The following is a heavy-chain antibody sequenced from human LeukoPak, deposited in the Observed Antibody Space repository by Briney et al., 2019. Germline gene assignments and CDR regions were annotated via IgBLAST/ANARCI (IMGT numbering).Heavy chain of an antibody. J-gene: IGHJ4*02. CDR2: IYTSGST. V-gene: IGHV4-61*02. D-gene: IGHD5-24*01. CDR1: GGSIGSSSYY. CDR3: AREGDGYNYRDYFDY. Sequence: SETLSLTCTVSGGSIGSSSYYWSWIRQPAGKGPEWIGRIYTSGSTNYNPSLKSRVTISVDTSKNQFSLKLSSVTAADTAVYYCAREGDGYNYRDYFDYWGQGTLVTVSS.